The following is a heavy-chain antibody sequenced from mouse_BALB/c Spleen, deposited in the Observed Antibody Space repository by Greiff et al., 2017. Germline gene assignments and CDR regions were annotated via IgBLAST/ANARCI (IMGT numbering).Heavy chain of an antibody. CDR3: GTTGMDY. D-gene: IGHD1-1*01. CDR1: GYSITSGYY. J-gene: IGHJ4*01. V-gene: IGHV3-6*02. Sequence: DVQLQESGPGLVKPSQSLSLTCSVTGYSITSGYYWNWIRQFPGNKLEWMGYISYDGSNNYNPSLKNRISITRDTSKNQFFLKLNSVTTEDTATYYCGTTGMDYWGQGTSVTVSS. CDR2: ISYDGSN.